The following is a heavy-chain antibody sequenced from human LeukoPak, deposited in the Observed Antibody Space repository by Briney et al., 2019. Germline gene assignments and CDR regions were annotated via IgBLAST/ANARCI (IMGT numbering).Heavy chain of an antibody. Sequence: GGSLRLSCAASGFTVSSNYMSWVRQAPGKGLEWVSVIYSGGSTYYADFVKGRFTISRDNSKNTLYLQMNSLRAEDTAVYYCARGISAYGGNSAFDYWGQGTLVTVSS. CDR1: GFTVSSNY. J-gene: IGHJ4*02. D-gene: IGHD4-23*01. CDR2: IYSGGST. V-gene: IGHV3-66*02. CDR3: ARGISAYGGNSAFDY.